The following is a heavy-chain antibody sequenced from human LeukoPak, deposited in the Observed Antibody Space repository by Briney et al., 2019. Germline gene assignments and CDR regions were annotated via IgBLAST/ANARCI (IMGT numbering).Heavy chain of an antibody. CDR2: IYYSGST. CDR3: ASCSGNYYPLWVDY. V-gene: IGHV4-39*07. J-gene: IGHJ4*02. Sequence: SETLSLTCTVSGGSISSSSYYWGWIRQPPGKGLEWIGSIYYSGSTYYNPSLKSRVTISVDTSKNQFSLKLSSVTAADTAVYYCASCSGNYYPLWVDYWGQGTLVTVSS. CDR1: GGSISSSSYY. D-gene: IGHD1-26*01.